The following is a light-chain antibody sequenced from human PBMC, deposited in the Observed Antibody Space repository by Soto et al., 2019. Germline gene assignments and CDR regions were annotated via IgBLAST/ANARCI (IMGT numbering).Light chain of an antibody. CDR2: EGS. Sequence: QSALTQPASVSGSPGQSITISCTGTSSDVGIYNHVSWYQHHPGKAPKLVIYEGSKRPSGVSNRFSASKSGNTASLTISGLQTEDEAYYYCCSYAGSSTWVFGGGTKLTVL. CDR1: SSDVGIYNH. J-gene: IGLJ3*02. V-gene: IGLV2-23*01. CDR3: CSYAGSSTWV.